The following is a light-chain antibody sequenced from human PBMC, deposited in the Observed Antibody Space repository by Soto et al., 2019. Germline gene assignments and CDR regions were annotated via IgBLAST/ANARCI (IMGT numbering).Light chain of an antibody. CDR1: QGIRSW. J-gene: IGKJ4*01. Sequence: DIQMTQSPSSVSAAVGDRVTITCRASQGIRSWLAWYQQKPGKAPKLLIYDASDLETGVPSRFSGSGSGTDFTFTINSLQPEDIATYYCQQYDNLPLTFGGGTKVDIK. CDR3: QQYDNLPLT. CDR2: DAS. V-gene: IGKV1-33*01.